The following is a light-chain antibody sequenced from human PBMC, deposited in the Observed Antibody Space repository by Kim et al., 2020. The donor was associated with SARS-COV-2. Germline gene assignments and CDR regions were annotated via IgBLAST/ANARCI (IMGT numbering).Light chain of an antibody. V-gene: IGKV3-15*01. CDR3: QQYNNWPPWA. CDR2: DAS. Sequence: APGERATLSCRASQSVSSNLVWYEQQPGQSPGLLIYDASTRATGIPARCSGSGSGTEFTLTISSVQSEDSAHYYCQQYNNWPPWAFGQGTKVDIK. J-gene: IGKJ1*01. CDR1: QSVSSN.